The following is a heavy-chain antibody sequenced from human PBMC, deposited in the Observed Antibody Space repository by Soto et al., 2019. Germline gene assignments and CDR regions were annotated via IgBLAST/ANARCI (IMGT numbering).Heavy chain of an antibody. CDR2: ISGSGGST. Sequence: LRLSCAASGFTFSSYAMSWVRQAPGKGLEWVSAISGSGGSTYYADSVKGRFTISRDNSKNTLYLQMNSLRAEDTAVYYCARVTYYYGSGNHWGQGTLVTVSS. CDR3: ARVTYYYGSGNH. V-gene: IGHV3-23*01. CDR1: GFTFSSYA. J-gene: IGHJ5*02. D-gene: IGHD3-10*01.